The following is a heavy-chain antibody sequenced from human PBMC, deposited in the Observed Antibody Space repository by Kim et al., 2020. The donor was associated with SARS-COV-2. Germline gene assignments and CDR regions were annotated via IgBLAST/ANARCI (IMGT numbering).Heavy chain of an antibody. CDR3: ASSRGGNYYYGMDV. J-gene: IGHJ6*02. CDR2: ISYDGSNK. Sequence: GGSLRLSCAASGFTFSSYAMHWVRQAPGKGLEWVAVISYDGSNKYYADSVKGRFTISRDNSKNTLYLQMNSLRAEDTAVYYCASSRGGNYYYGMDVLGQG. V-gene: IGHV3-30*04. D-gene: IGHD3-10*01. CDR1: GFTFSSYA.